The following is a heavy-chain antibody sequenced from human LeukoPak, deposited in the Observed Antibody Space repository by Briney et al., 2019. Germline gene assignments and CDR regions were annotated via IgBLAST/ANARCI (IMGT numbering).Heavy chain of an antibody. D-gene: IGHD3-10*01. Sequence: ASVKVSCKASGYTFTSYGISWVRQAPGQGPEWMGWINPNSGGTNYAQKFQGRVTMTRDTSISTAYMELSRLRSDDTAVYYCARDRGAYYFDYWGQGTLVTVSS. CDR2: INPNSGGT. J-gene: IGHJ4*02. CDR1: GYTFTSYG. CDR3: ARDRGAYYFDY. V-gene: IGHV1-2*02.